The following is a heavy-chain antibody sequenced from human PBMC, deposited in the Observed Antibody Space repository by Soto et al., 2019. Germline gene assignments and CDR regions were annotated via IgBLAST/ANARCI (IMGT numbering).Heavy chain of an antibody. CDR2: IRSKANSYAT. D-gene: IGHD4-17*01. J-gene: IGHJ4*02. V-gene: IGHV3-73*01. CDR3: TRHAFYDYGDYVGFY. Sequence: EVQLVESGGGLVQPGGSLKLSCAASGFTFSGSAMHWVRQASGKGLEWVGRIRSKANSYATTYAASVKGRFTISRDDSKNTAYLQMDSLKAEDTAVYYCTRHAFYDYGDYVGFYWGQGTLVTVCS. CDR1: GFTFSGSA.